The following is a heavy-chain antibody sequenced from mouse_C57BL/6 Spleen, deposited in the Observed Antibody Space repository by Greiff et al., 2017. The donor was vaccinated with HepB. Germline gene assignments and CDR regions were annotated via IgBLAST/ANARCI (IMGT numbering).Heavy chain of an antibody. J-gene: IGHJ2*01. V-gene: IGHV10-1*01. CDR3: VRHGDDGYPFDY. Sequence: EVQLVESGGGLVQPKWSLKLSCAASGFSFNTYAMNWVRQAPGKGLEWVARIRSKSNNYATYYADSVKDRFTISRDDSESMLYLQMNNLKTEDTAMYYCVRHGDDGYPFDYWGQGTTLTVSS. D-gene: IGHD2-3*01. CDR1: GFSFNTYA. CDR2: IRSKSNNYAT.